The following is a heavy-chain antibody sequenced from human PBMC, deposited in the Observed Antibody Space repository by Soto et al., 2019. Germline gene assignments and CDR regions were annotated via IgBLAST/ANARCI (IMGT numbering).Heavy chain of an antibody. Sequence: GGSLRLSCAASGFTFSSYWMSWVRQAPGKGLEWVANIKQDGSEKYYVDSVKGRFTISRDNAKNSLYLQMNSLRAEDTAVYYCARGADYLDGGYYFDYWGQGTLVIVSS. D-gene: IGHD3-16*01. J-gene: IGHJ4*02. V-gene: IGHV3-7*01. CDR1: GFTFSSYW. CDR2: IKQDGSEK. CDR3: ARGADYLDGGYYFDY.